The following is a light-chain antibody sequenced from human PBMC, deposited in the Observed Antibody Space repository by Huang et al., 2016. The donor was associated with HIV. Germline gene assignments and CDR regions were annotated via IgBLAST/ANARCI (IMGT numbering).Light chain of an antibody. CDR3: QQYSSYPLT. CDR1: QDISSY. CDR2: AAS. V-gene: IGKV1-8*01. J-gene: IGKJ4*01. Sequence: AIRMTQSPSSLSASTGDRVTITCRASQDISSYLAWYQQKPGKAPKLLIYAASTLQSGVPSRFSGSGSGTDFTLTISCLQSEDFATYYCQQYSSYPLTFGGGTKVEIK.